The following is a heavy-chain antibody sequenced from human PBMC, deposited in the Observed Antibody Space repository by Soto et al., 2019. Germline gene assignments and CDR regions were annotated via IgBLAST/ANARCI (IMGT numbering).Heavy chain of an antibody. J-gene: IGHJ3*02. V-gene: IGHV1-2*02. CDR2: INTKTGDT. Sequence: QVQLVQSGAEVKKPGASMKVSCKASGYIFTGHFMHWVRLAPGQGLEWMGWINTKTGDTGYAQKFQGRVTLTRDTSINRAYMDLNSLISDDTAVYSGVRGVSMTVAATLKTPFDIWGQGTMVTVSS. CDR1: GYIFTGHF. D-gene: IGHD6-19*01. CDR3: VRGVSMTVAATLKTPFDI.